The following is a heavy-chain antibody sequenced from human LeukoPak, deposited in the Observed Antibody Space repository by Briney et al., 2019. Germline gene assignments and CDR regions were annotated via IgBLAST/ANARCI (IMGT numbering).Heavy chain of an antibody. J-gene: IGHJ6*03. D-gene: IGHD3-16*01. CDR1: GGSFSGYY. CDR2: INHSGST. Sequence: PSETLSLTCAVYGGSFSGYYWGWIRQPPGKGLEWIGEINHSGSTNYNPSLKSRVTISVDTSKNQFSLKLSSVTAADTAVYYCARDLYVYMDVWGKGTTVTVSS. V-gene: IGHV4-34*01. CDR3: ARDLYVYMDV.